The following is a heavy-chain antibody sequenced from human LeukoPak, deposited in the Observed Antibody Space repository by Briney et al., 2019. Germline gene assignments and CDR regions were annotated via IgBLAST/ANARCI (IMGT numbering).Heavy chain of an antibody. CDR1: GFTFSTYA. Sequence: GGSLRLSCAAFGFTFSTYAMSWVRQAPGKGLEWVSGVTWNSASIDYAASVKGRFTVSRDNARNSLYLQMNSLRSEDTALYYCARGRSLKQWMVRSGAEYFDYWGQGALVTVSS. V-gene: IGHV3-9*01. J-gene: IGHJ4*02. CDR3: ARGRSLKQWMVRSGAEYFDY. CDR2: VTWNSASI. D-gene: IGHD6-19*01.